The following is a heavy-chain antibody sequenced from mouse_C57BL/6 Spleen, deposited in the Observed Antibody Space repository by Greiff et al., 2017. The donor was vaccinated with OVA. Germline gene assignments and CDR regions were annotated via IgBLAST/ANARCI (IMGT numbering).Heavy chain of an antibody. CDR1: GYTFTSYW. CDR3: ARYAMDY. V-gene: IGHV1-59*01. Sequence: QVQLQQPGAELVRPGTSVKLSCKASGYTFTSYWMHWVKQRPGQGLEWIGVIDPSDSYTNYNQKFKGKATLTVDTSSSTAYMQLSSLTSEDSAVYDCARYAMDYWGQGTSVTVSS. J-gene: IGHJ4*01. CDR2: IDPSDSYT.